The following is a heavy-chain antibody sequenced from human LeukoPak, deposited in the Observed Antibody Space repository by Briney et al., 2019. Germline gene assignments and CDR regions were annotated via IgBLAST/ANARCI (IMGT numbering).Heavy chain of an antibody. D-gene: IGHD2-2*03. CDR3: AKDGYCSSTSCYWSY. CDR1: GFTFSTYA. Sequence: PGGSLRLSCTVSGFTFSTYAMSWVSQAPGKGLEWVSGISGSGGNTNYADSVKVRFTISRDNCKNTLYLQMNSLRAEDTAVYYCAKDGYCSSTSCYWSYWGQGSRVTVSS. J-gene: IGHJ4*02. V-gene: IGHV3-23*01. CDR2: ISGSGGNT.